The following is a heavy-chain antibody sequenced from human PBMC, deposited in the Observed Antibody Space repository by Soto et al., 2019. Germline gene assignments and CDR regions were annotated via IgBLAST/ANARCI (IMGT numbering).Heavy chain of an antibody. CDR2: ISWNSASI. V-gene: IGHV3-9*01. CDR3: AKGPGLVASSGSPDS. CDR1: GFTFDDFA. J-gene: IGHJ4*02. D-gene: IGHD2-8*02. Sequence: EVQLVESGGGLVQPGRSLRLSCAASGFTFDDFAMHWVRQPPGKGLEWVSAISWNSASIVYADSVKGRFTISRDNAKNSLYLQLDSLGVEDTAFYYCAKGPGLVASSGSPDSWGQGTLVSVSS.